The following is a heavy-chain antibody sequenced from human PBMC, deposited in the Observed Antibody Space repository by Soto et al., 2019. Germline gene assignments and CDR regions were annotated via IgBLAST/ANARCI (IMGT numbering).Heavy chain of an antibody. J-gene: IGHJ6*02. Sequence: QVQLQESGPGLVKPSETLSLTCTVSGGSISSYYWSWIRQPPGKGLEWIGYIYYSGSTNHNPSLKSRVTISVDTSKNQCSLKLSSVTAADTAVYYCARDPQHYYYGMDVWGQGTTVTVSS. CDR3: ARDPQHYYYGMDV. CDR2: IYYSGST. CDR1: GGSISSYY. V-gene: IGHV4-59*01.